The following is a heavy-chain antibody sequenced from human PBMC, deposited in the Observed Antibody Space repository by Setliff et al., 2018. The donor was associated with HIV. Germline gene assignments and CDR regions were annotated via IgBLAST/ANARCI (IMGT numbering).Heavy chain of an antibody. J-gene: IGHJ4*02. CDR1: GFSLSSDFY. Sequence: SETLSLTCSVSGFSLSSDFYWGWIRQPPGKGLEWIASTSPGGSTYYNPSLRSRIRMSTDRSKNQFSLRLSSVSVADTAVYFCARFTKDTRLPAAADSWGQGALVTVSS. V-gene: IGHV4-38-2*01. CDR2: TSPGGST. CDR3: ARFTKDTRLPAAADS. D-gene: IGHD2-2*01.